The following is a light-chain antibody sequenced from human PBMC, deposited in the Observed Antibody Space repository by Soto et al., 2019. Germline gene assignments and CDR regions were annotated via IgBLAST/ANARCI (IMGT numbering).Light chain of an antibody. V-gene: IGKV1-39*01. CDR1: QTISSY. CDR2: AAS. CDR3: QQSYSTLYT. J-gene: IGKJ2*01. Sequence: DIQMTPSPSSLSASVGDRVTITCRASQTISSYLNWYQQKPGRAPKLLMYAASNLQSGVPSRFSGSGSGTDFTLTISSLQPEDFATYYCQQSYSTLYTFGQGTKLEIK.